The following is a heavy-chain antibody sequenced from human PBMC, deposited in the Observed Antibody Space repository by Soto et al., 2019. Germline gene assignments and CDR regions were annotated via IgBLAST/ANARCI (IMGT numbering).Heavy chain of an antibody. D-gene: IGHD3-10*01. J-gene: IGHJ4*02. CDR3: ARDPSHGSGSYLDY. CDR2: IWYGGSNK. Sequence: GGSLRLSCAASGFTFSNYGMHWVRQAPGKGLEWVAVIWYGGSNKYYADSVKGRFTISRDNSKNTLYVQMISLRAEDTAVYYCARDPSHGSGSYLDYWGQGTLVTVSS. CDR1: GFTFSNYG. V-gene: IGHV3-33*01.